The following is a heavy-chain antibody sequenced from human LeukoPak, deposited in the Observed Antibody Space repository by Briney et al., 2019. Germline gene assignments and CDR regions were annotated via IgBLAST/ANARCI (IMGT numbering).Heavy chain of an antibody. V-gene: IGHV1-69*13. CDR1: GGTFSSYA. CDR2: IIPIFGTA. Sequence: GASVKVSCKASGGTFSSYAISWVRQAPGQRLEWMGGIIPIFGTANYAQKFQGRVTITADESTSTAYMELSSLRSEDTAVYYCARNYYDSSGLAGSYYYYGMDVWGQGTTVTVSS. CDR3: ARNYYDSSGLAGSYYYYGMDV. J-gene: IGHJ6*02. D-gene: IGHD3-22*01.